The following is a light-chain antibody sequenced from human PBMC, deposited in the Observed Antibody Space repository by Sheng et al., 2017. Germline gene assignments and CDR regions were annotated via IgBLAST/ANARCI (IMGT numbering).Light chain of an antibody. J-gene: IGKJ3*01. CDR3: QQYGSFPFT. Sequence: IVLTQSPATLSLSPGERATLSCRASQSVSTYLAWHQQKPGQAPRILMTGASSRAAGIPDRFSGSGSGTDFTLTISRLEPEDFAVYYCQQYGSFPFTFGPGTRVDLK. CDR2: GAS. CDR1: QSVSTY. V-gene: IGKV3-20*01.